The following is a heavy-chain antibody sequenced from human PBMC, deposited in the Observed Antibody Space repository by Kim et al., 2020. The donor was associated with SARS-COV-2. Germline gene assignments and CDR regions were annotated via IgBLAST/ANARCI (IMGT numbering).Heavy chain of an antibody. CDR2: IYYSGST. D-gene: IGHD2-15*01. Sequence: SETLSPTCTVSGGSISSSSYYWGWIRQPPGKGLEWIGSIYYSGSTYYNPSLKSRVTISVDTSKNQFSLKLSSVTAADTAVYYCARQKVRAGIVVVVAATLDPWGQGTLVTVSS. CDR1: GGSISSSSYY. CDR3: ARQKVRAGIVVVVAATLDP. V-gene: IGHV4-39*01. J-gene: IGHJ5*02.